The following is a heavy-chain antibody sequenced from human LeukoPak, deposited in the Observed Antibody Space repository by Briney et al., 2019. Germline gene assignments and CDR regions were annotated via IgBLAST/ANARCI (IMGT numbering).Heavy chain of an antibody. V-gene: IGHV4-59*01. CDR2: IYYSGST. CDR3: ARDTRSGYLDY. CDR1: GGSISSYY. D-gene: IGHD3-22*01. Sequence: SETLSLTCTVSGGSISSYYWSWIRQPPGKGLEWIGYIYYSGSTNYNPSLKSRVTISVDTSKNQFSLKLSSVTAADTAVYYYARDTRSGYLDYWGQGTLVTVSS. J-gene: IGHJ4*02.